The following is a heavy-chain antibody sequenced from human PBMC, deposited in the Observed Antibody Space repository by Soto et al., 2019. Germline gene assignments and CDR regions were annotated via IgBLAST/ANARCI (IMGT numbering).Heavy chain of an antibody. Sequence: XSVKVSCKASVYTFTSYDINWVRQATGQGLEWMGWMNPNSGNTGYAQKFQGRVTMTRNTSISTAYMELSSLRSEDTAVYYCASDVGNYDFWSGYLYSNYYYGMDAWGQGTTVTVSS. D-gene: IGHD3-3*01. J-gene: IGHJ6*02. CDR2: MNPNSGNT. CDR3: ASDVGNYDFWSGYLYSNYYYGMDA. V-gene: IGHV1-8*01. CDR1: VYTFTSYD.